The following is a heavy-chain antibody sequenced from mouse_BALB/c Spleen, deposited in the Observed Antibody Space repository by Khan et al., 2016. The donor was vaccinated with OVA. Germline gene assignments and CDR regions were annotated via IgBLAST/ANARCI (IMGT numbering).Heavy chain of an antibody. J-gene: IGHJ4*01. CDR3: ARPPYFSYVMDY. D-gene: IGHD2-10*01. V-gene: IGHV9-3-1*01. CDR1: GYIFTSYG. Sequence: LVESGPELKKPGETVKISCKASGYIFTSYGMNWVKQAPGKGLKWMGWINTYTGEPTYADDFTGRFVFCLETSASTAYLQINNLKNEDTATYFCARPPYFSYVMDYWGQGTSVTVSS. CDR2: INTYTGEP.